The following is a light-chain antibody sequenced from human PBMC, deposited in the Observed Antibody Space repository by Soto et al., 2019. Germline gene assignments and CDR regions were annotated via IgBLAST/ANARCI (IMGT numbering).Light chain of an antibody. V-gene: IGKV3-20*01. CDR2: GAS. CDR1: QSVGSNY. CDR3: QQYTTSPVT. Sequence: EIVLTQSPGTLSLSPGERATLYCRASQSVGSNYLAWYQQKPGQAPRVLIYGASSRATGIPDSFSGSGSVADFILTISRLEPEDIAVDYCQQYTTSPVTFGPGTKVDIK. J-gene: IGKJ3*01.